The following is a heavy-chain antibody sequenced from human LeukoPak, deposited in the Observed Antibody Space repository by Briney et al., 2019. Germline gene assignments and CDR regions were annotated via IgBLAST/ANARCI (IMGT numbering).Heavy chain of an antibody. J-gene: IGHJ5*02. D-gene: IGHD3-22*01. V-gene: IGHV7-4-1*02. CDR1: GYSFTNYG. Sequence: ASVKVSCKASGYSFTNYGISWVRQAPGQGLEWMGWINTNTGNPTYAQGFTGRFVFSLDTSVSTAYLQISSLKAEDTAVYYCARDWYYYDSSGYQRYNWFDPWGQGTLVTVSS. CDR2: INTNTGNP. CDR3: ARDWYYYDSSGYQRYNWFDP.